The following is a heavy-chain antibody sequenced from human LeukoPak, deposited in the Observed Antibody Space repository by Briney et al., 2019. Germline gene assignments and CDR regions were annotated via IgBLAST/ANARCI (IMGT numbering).Heavy chain of an antibody. V-gene: IGHV3-64*01. Sequence: GGSLRLSCAASGFTFSSYAMHWVRQAPGKGLEYVSAISSNGGSTYYANSVKGRFTISRDNSKNTLYLQMGSLRAEDMAVYYCATGGYDSSGYYYTGFDYWGQGTLVTVSS. D-gene: IGHD3-22*01. CDR1: GFTFSSYA. CDR2: ISSNGGST. CDR3: ATGGYDSSGYYYTGFDY. J-gene: IGHJ4*02.